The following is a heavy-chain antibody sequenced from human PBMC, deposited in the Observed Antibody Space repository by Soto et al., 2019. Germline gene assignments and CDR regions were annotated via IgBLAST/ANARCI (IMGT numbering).Heavy chain of an antibody. J-gene: IGHJ4*02. D-gene: IGHD2-8*01. Sequence: QLQLQESGPGLVKPSETLSLTCTVSGGSISSSSYYWGWIRQPPGKGLEWIGSIYYSGSTYYNPSLKRRVTISVDTSKNQFSLKLSSVTAADTAVYYCARSEGTNPFDYWGQGTLVTVSS. CDR3: ARSEGTNPFDY. CDR2: IYYSGST. V-gene: IGHV4-39*01. CDR1: GGSISSSSYY.